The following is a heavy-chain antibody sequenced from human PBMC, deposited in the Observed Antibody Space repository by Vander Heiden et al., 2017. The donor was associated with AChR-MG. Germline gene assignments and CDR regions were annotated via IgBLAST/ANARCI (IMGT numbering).Heavy chain of an antibody. CDR3: ARAKNARRSLRHFYYYNMDV. CDR1: GYTFTSYD. V-gene: IGHV1-8*01. D-gene: IGHD2-2*01. J-gene: IGHJ6*02. CDR2: VNPNSSNT. Sequence: QVQLVQSGAEVKKPGASVKVSCKASGYTFTSYDINWVRQATGQGLEWMGWVNPNSSNTGYAQNFQGRVTMTRNTSISTAYMELSSLRSEDTAVYYCARAKNARRSLRHFYYYNMDVWGQGTKGTVSS.